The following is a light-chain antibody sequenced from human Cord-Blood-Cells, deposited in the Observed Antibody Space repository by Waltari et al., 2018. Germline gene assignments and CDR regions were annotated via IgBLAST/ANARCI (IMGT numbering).Light chain of an antibody. CDR1: CSDVRGYNY. Sequence: QSALTQPASVSGSPGQSITIPCPGPCSDVRGYNYVPWYPQHPGKAPKLMNYDVSNRPSGVSNHVSGAKSGNTASLTISGLQAEDEADYYCSSYTSSSTLVFGTGTKVTVL. V-gene: IGLV2-14*01. CDR2: DVS. CDR3: SSYTSSSTLV. J-gene: IGLJ1*01.